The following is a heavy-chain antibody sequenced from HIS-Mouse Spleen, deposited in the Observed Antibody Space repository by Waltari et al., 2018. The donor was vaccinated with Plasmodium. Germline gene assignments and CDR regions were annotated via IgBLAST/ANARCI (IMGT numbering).Heavy chain of an antibody. CDR2: IDWDNDK. D-gene: IGHD6-6*01. Sequence: QVTLRESGPALVKPTQTLTLTCTFSGFSLSTSGMCVSWIRQPPGKALEWLARIDWDNDKYYSTTLKTRLTISKDTSKSQVVLTMTNMDPVDTATDYCARHKKRGQLVRGYFDYWGQGTLVTVSS. CDR3: ARHKKRGQLVRGYFDY. CDR1: GFSLSTSGMC. J-gene: IGHJ4*02. V-gene: IGHV2-70*15.